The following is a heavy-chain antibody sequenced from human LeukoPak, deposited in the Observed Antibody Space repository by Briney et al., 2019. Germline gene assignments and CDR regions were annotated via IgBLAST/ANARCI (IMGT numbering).Heavy chain of an antibody. CDR2: ISNSAI. Sequence: GGSLRLSCAASGFTFSSYAMSWVRQAPGKGLEWVSYISNSAILYADSVKGRFTISRDNARNSLYLQMNSLRAEDTAVYYCALNGCYRGVCDFDVWGQGTMVTVSS. J-gene: IGHJ3*01. V-gene: IGHV3-48*01. CDR1: GFTFSSYA. D-gene: IGHD2-21*01. CDR3: ALNGCYRGVCDFDV.